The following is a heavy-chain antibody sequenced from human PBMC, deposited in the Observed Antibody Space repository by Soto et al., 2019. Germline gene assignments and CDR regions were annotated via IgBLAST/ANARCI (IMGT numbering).Heavy chain of an antibody. CDR1: WRWFPGHS. D-gene: IGHD6-6*01. V-gene: IGHV1-2*02. Sequence: APGQVCCEGSWRWFPGHSLKQGRLGPGHGLEWMGWISPNNGGTKYAQNFQGRVTMTRDTSVTTAYLELSRLTSDDTAVYYCARQAAYSGSSQYQFEYWGQGTLVTVSS. J-gene: IGHJ4*02. CDR3: ARQAAYSGSSQYQFEY. CDR2: ISPNNGGT.